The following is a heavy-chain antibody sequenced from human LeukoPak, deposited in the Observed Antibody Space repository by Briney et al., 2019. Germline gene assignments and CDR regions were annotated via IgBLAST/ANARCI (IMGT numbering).Heavy chain of an antibody. CDR2: ISSSSSYI. V-gene: IGHV3-21*01. J-gene: IGHJ4*02. CDR1: GFTFSSYS. Sequence: PGGSLRLSCAASGFTFSSYSMNWVRQAPGKGLEWVSSISSSSSYIYYADSVKGRFTISRDNAKNSLYLQMNSLRAEDTAVYYCARDGCSSTSCLFDYWGLGTLVTVSS. CDR3: ARDGCSSTSCLFDY. D-gene: IGHD2-2*01.